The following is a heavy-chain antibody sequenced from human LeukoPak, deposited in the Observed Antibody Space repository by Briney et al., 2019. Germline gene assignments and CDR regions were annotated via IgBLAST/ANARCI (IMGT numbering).Heavy chain of an antibody. J-gene: IGHJ6*02. CDR1: GYTFTSYG. D-gene: IGHD1-7*01. Sequence: ASVKVSCKASGYTFTSYGISWVRQAPGQGLEWMGWISAYNGNTNYAQKLQGRVTMTTDTSTSTAYMELRSLRSDDTAVYYCARIRLELNYYYGMDVWGQGTTVTVSS. V-gene: IGHV1-18*01. CDR3: ARIRLELNYYYGMDV. CDR2: ISAYNGNT.